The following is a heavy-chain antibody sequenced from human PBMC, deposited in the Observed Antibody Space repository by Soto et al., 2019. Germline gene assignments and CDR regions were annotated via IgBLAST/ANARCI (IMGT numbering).Heavy chain of an antibody. Sequence: GGSLRLSCAASGFTVSSNYMSWVRQAPGTGLEWVSVIYSGGSTYYADSVKGRFTISRDNSKNTLYLQMNSLRAEDTAVYYCARDRYSGSNYSGFDYWSEGTLVTVSS. D-gene: IGHD1-26*01. CDR2: IYSGGST. CDR1: GFTVSSNY. V-gene: IGHV3-53*01. CDR3: ARDRYSGSNYSGFDY. J-gene: IGHJ4*02.